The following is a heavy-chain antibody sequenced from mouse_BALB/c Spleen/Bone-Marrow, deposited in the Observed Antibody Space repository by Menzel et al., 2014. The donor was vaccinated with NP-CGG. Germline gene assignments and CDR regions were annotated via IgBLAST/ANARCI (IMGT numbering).Heavy chain of an antibody. V-gene: IGHV1-18*01. CDR3: ARKVYYGNFHFDY. CDR2: INPNNGGT. CDR1: GYTFTEYT. Sequence: EVQGVESGPKLVKPGASVKISCKTSGYTFTEYTMHWVKQSHGKSLEWIGGINPNNGGTLYNQKFKGKATLTVDKSSSTAYMELRSLTSEDSAVYYCARKVYYGNFHFDYWGQGTTLTVSS. J-gene: IGHJ2*01. D-gene: IGHD2-1*01.